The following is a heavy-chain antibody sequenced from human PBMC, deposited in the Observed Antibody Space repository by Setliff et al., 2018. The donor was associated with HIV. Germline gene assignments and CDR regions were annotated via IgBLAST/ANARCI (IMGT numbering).Heavy chain of an antibody. CDR1: GGPISGY. J-gene: IGHJ6*03. D-gene: IGHD2-15*01. CDR3: ARGGGSRAATSSYYYMDV. V-gene: IGHV4-59*12. Sequence: SETLSLTCAVSGGPISGYWSWIRQPPGRELEWIGYVYYTGGSNYNPSLNSRVTMSIDLSNNHLSLKLSSVTAADTAVYYCARGGGSRAATSSYYYMDVWGKGTTVT. CDR2: VYYTGGS.